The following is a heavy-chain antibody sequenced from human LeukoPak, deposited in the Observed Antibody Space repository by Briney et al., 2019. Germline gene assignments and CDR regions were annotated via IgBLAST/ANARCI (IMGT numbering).Heavy chain of an antibody. CDR3: ARQDYDILTGYLYYFDY. CDR1: GGSISGSNYY. CDR2: IYYSGNT. V-gene: IGHV4-39*01. Sequence: SETLSLTCTVSGGSISGSNYYWAWIRQPPGKGLEWIGSIYYSGNTYNNPSLKSRVTISVDTSKNQFSLKLSSVTAADTAVYYCARQDYDILTGYLYYFDYWGQGTLVTVSS. J-gene: IGHJ4*02. D-gene: IGHD3-9*01.